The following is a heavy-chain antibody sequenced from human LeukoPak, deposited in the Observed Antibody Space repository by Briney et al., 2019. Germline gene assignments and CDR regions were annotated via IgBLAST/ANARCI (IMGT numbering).Heavy chain of an antibody. CDR1: GLTFSSSE. J-gene: IGHJ3*02. CDR3: ATQGRSAISGI. D-gene: IGHD3-3*01. V-gene: IGHV3-48*03. CDR2: ISSRGGTV. Sequence: GGSLRLSCAASGLTFSSSEMNWVRQAPGKGLEWITYISSRGGTVYHADSVKGRFTVSRDNAKNSLYLQMKSLRAEDTAVYYCATQGRSAISGIWGQGTMVTVSS.